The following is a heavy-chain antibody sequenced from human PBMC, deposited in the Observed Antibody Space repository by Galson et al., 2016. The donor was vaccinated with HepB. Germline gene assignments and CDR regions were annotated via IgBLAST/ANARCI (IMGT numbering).Heavy chain of an antibody. CDR3: ARDVVGAAFDS. CDR2: IGRSGSPI. Sequence: SLRLSCAASGLTFSSYEMSWVRQGPGKGLEWVSYIGRSGSPIYYADSVQGLFTISRDNAKNSLYLQMNSLRAEDTAVYYCARDVVGAAFDSWGQGTLVTVSS. V-gene: IGHV3-48*03. J-gene: IGHJ4*02. CDR1: GLTFSSYE. D-gene: IGHD1-26*01.